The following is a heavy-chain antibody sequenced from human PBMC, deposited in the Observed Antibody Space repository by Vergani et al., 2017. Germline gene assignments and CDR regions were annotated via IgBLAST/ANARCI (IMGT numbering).Heavy chain of an antibody. V-gene: IGHV3-7*01. D-gene: IGHD3-3*01. CDR1: GFTFSSYW. CDR3: ARTRSPPYYDFWSGYWGQEREPNWFDP. Sequence: EVQLVESGGGLVQPGGSLRLSCAASGFTFSSYWMSWVRQAPGKGLEWVANIKQDGSEKYYVDSVKGRFTISRDNAKNSLYLQMNSLRAEDTAVYYCARTRSPPYYDFWSGYWGQEREPNWFDPWGQGTLVTVSS. J-gene: IGHJ5*02. CDR2: IKQDGSEK.